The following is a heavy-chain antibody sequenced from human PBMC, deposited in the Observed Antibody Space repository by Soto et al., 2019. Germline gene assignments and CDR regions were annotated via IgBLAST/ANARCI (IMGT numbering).Heavy chain of an antibody. D-gene: IGHD2-21*02. Sequence: PGESLKISCKGSGYIFTSYWIGWVRQMPGKGLEWMGIIYPGDSDTRYSPSVQGQVTISADKSISTAYLQWRSLKASDTAMYYCARLAYCGGDRYSIGYFDYWCQAILVTVS. CDR3: ARLAYCGGDRYSIGYFDY. J-gene: IGHJ4*02. CDR2: IYPGDSDT. CDR1: GYIFTSYW. V-gene: IGHV5-51*01.